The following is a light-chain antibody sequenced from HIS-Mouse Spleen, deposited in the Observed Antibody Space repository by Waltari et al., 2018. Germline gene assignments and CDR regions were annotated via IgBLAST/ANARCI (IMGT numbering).Light chain of an antibody. J-gene: IGLJ2*01. Sequence: SYELTQPPSVSVSPGQTARITCSGDSLPKKLAYWYQQKSGQAPLLVIYEDSKRPSGIPERFSGSSSGTMATLTISGAQVEDEADYYCYSTDSSGNHRVFGGGTKLTVL. V-gene: IGLV3-10*01. CDR3: YSTDSSGNHRV. CDR2: EDS. CDR1: SLPKKL.